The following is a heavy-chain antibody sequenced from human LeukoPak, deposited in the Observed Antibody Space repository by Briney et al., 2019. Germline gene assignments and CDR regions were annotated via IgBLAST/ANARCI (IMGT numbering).Heavy chain of an antibody. D-gene: IGHD2-15*01. V-gene: IGHV1-3*01. Sequence: ASVKVSCKASGYTFTIYAMHWERQAPGQRRERMGWINAGNGNTKYSQKFQGRVTITRDTSASTAYMELSSLRSEDTAVYFCARAATAGIFDYWGQGTLVTVSS. CDR1: GYTFTIYA. CDR3: ARAATAGIFDY. J-gene: IGHJ4*02. CDR2: INAGNGNT.